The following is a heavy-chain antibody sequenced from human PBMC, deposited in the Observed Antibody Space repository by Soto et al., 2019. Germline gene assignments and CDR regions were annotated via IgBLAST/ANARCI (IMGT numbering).Heavy chain of an antibody. Sequence: PGGSLRLSCAASGFTFSSYAMSWVRQAPGKGLEWVSSINAVDEYTKYADSVKGRFTISRDNPKNTVYLQMNSLRAEDTAVYYCAKNFYFDSWGQRTLVTVSS. V-gene: IGHV3-23*01. CDR2: INAVDEYT. J-gene: IGHJ4*02. CDR1: GFTFSSYA. CDR3: AKNFYFDS.